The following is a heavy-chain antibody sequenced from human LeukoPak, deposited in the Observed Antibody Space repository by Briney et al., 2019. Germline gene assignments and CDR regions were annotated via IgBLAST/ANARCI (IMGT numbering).Heavy chain of an antibody. Sequence: SETLSLTCTVSGGSISSSSYHWVWIRQPPGKGLEWIGSIYYSGSTYYNPSLKSRLTVSIDTSKNQFSLKLSSVTAADTAVYYCANVLILTGYFYDDWGQGTLVTVSS. V-gene: IGHV4-39*07. CDR2: IYYSGST. D-gene: IGHD3-9*01. CDR1: GGSISSSSYH. J-gene: IGHJ4*02. CDR3: ANVLILTGYFYDD.